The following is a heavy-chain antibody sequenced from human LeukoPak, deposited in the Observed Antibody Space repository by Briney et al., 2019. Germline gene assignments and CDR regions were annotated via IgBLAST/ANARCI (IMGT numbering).Heavy chain of an antibody. CDR3: ARDTMIPTGLNWFDP. CDR2: ISTTSNYK. V-gene: IGHV3-21*01. D-gene: IGHD3-22*01. J-gene: IGHJ5*02. CDR1: GFNFSIYG. Sequence: PGGSLRLSCAASGFNFSIYGMNWVRQAPGKGLEWVSSISTTSNYKYYTDSVKGRFTISRDNAKNSLYLQMNSLRVEDTAVYFCARDTMIPTGLNWFDPWGQGTLVTVSS.